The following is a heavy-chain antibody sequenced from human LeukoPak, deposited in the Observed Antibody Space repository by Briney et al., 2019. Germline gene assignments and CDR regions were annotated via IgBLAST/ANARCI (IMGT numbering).Heavy chain of an antibody. D-gene: IGHD6-6*01. CDR2: IIPMFGII. CDR3: ARGGSSSSFNFDY. J-gene: IGHJ4*02. V-gene: IGHV1-69*05. CDR1: GGTFSIYA. Sequence: SVRVSCEASGGTFSIYAVSWVREAPGQGRECVGEIIPMFGIINYAQKSRGGVSITTDESPSTPYMEMSSVRSEDTSVYDCARGGSSSSFNFDYWGQGTLVTVSS.